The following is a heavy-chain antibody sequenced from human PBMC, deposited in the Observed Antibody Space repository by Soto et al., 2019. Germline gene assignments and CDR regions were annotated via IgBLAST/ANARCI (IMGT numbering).Heavy chain of an antibody. CDR3: ARDRRYYHFWSGYQNERPYGMDV. V-gene: IGHV4-34*01. CDR1: GGSFSSYY. Sequence: SETLSLTCAVYGGSFSSYYWTWIRQAPGKGLEWIGEINHSGGTNYNSSLKSRVTISVDTSKNQFSLILYSVTAADTAVYYCARDRRYYHFWSGYQNERPYGMDVWGHGTTVTVSS. D-gene: IGHD3-3*02. CDR2: INHSGGT. J-gene: IGHJ6*02.